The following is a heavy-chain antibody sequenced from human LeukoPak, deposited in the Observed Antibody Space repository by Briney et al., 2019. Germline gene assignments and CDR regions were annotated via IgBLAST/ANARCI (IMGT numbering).Heavy chain of an antibody. CDR2: ISESGSNI. J-gene: IGHJ6*02. Sequence: PGGSLRLSCAASGFTFSSYEMSWVRQAPGKGREWVAYISESGSNIYYAGSVKGRFTISRDNAKNSLYPQMNSLRAEDTAVYYCARDRYHYYGLDVWGQGTTVTVSS. D-gene: IGHD1-14*01. CDR1: GFTFSSYE. CDR3: ARDRYHYYGLDV. V-gene: IGHV3-48*03.